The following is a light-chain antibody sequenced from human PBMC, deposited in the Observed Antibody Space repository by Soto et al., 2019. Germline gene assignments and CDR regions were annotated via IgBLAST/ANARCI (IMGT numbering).Light chain of an antibody. CDR2: GTS. CDR1: QSVPRSY. J-gene: IGKJ5*01. V-gene: IGKV3-20*01. CDR3: KHYISWAAIA. Sequence: EFVLTQSPGTLSLSPGERATLSCRASQSVPRSYLAWYQQKPGQAPRLLIYGTSSRATGIPDRFSGSGSGTEFTLSISSLQSEDCAIYYCKHYISWAAIAFGQGTRLE.